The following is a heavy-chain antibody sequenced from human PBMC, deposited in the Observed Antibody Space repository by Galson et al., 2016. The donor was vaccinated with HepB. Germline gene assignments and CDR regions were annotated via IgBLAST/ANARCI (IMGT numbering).Heavy chain of an antibody. Sequence: SLRLSCAVSGLTFNIQYMSWVRQAPGKGLKWVANIEKDGSEENYVDSVKGRFTISRDNAKNSAYLQMNNVKAEDTAIYYCVAGAGWLPDYWGQGTLVSVSS. D-gene: IGHD6-19*01. V-gene: IGHV3-7*03. CDR2: IEKDGSEE. CDR3: VAGAGWLPDY. CDR1: GLTFNIQY. J-gene: IGHJ4*02.